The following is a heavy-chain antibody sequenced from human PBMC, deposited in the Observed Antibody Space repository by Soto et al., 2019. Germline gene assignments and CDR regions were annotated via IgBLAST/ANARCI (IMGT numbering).Heavy chain of an antibody. CDR2: IFSNDEK. V-gene: IGHV2-26*01. CDR1: GFSLSNARMG. D-gene: IGHD6-13*01. J-gene: IGHJ5*02. Sequence: QVTLKESGPVLVKPTETLTLTCTVSGFSLSNARMGVSWIRQPPGKALEWLAHIFSNDEKSYSTSLKSRLTITNETSKSQVVLTMTNMDPVDTATYSCARTYSSSWYGGDNWFDPWGQGTLVTVSS. CDR3: ARTYSSSWYGGDNWFDP.